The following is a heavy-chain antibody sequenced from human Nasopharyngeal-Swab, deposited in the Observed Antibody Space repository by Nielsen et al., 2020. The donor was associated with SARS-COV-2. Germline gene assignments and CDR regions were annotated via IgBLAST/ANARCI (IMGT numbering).Heavy chain of an antibody. Sequence: SAMDSCCAASGSFISYDISWWRRAPRQGVGWMGGIIPPFGSANYAQKFLGRVTITADESTSTAYMERSSLKSEDTAVYYCARVTAMGESYYYGMDVWGQGTTVTVSS. J-gene: IGHJ6*02. D-gene: IGHD5-18*01. CDR1: SGSFISYD. CDR3: ARVTAMGESYYYGMDV. CDR2: IIPPFGSA. V-gene: IGHV1-69*01.